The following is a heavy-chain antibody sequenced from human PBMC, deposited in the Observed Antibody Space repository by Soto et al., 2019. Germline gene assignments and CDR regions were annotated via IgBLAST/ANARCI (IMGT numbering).Heavy chain of an antibody. V-gene: IGHV2-5*01. CDR3: AHSRGKATTGPKGLWRAYDSLPGRPQFDY. J-gene: IGHJ4*02. CDR2: IYWYDDK. D-gene: IGHD5-12*01. Sequence: QITLKESGPTLVQPTQTLTLTCTFSGFSLSTSGVGVGWIRQPPGKALEWLALIYWYDDKRYSPALRSRLTSTKDTSKNRVVLTMTNMDPVDTATYCCAHSRGKATTGPKGLWRAYDSLPGRPQFDYWGQGTLVIVSS. CDR1: GFSLSTSGVG.